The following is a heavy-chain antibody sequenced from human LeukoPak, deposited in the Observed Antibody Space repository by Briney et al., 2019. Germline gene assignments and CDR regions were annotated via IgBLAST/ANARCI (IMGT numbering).Heavy chain of an antibody. J-gene: IGHJ5*02. Sequence: GPTVKVSCKASGYTFTSYDINWLRQATGQGLEWMGWMNPNSGNTGYAQKFQGRVTMTRNTSISTAYMELSSLRSEDTAVYYCARAPAGYYYGSGSYNNWFDPWGQGTLVTVSS. CDR1: GYTFTSYD. CDR3: ARAPAGYYYGSGSYNNWFDP. CDR2: MNPNSGNT. D-gene: IGHD3-10*01. V-gene: IGHV1-8*01.